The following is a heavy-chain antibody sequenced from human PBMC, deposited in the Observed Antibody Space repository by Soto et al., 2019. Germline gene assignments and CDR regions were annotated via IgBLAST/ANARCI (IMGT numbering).Heavy chain of an antibody. J-gene: IGHJ4*01. CDR2: MYSDGDI. V-gene: IGHV3-53*01. CDR1: GFTVNTNY. CDR3: VSRIPSWVFDY. D-gene: IGHD3-16*01. Sequence: GGSLRLSCLVSGFTVNTNYMYWVRQAPGRGLEWVSAMYSDGDIHYADSVKGRFTISRDTSENTLYLRMDKLRVEDTAVYFCVSRIPSWVFDYWGQGTLVTVS.